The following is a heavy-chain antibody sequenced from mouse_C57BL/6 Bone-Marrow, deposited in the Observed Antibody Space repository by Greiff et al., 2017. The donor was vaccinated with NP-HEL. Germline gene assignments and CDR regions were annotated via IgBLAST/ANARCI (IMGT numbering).Heavy chain of an antibody. CDR2: IDPENGDT. CDR1: GFNIKDDY. CDR3: TTGPFDCAPYYAMDY. Sequence: EVKLQESGAELVRPGASVTLSCTASGFNIKDDYMHWVKQRPEQGLEWIGWIDPENGDTEYASKFQGKATITAHTSSNTAYLQLSSLTSEDTAVYYCTTGPFDCAPYYAMDYWGQGTSVTVSS. D-gene: IGHD2-4*01. J-gene: IGHJ4*01. V-gene: IGHV14-4*01.